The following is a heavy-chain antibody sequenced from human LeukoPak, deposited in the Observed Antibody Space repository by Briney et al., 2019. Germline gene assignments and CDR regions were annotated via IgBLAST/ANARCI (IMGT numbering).Heavy chain of an antibody. Sequence: GGSLRLSCAASGFTFSSYAMHWVRQAPGKGLEWVAVISYDGSNKYYADSVKGRFTISRDNAKNSLYLQMNSLRVEDTAVYFCARQGRSWDYWGQGTLVTVSS. CDR1: GFTFSSYA. CDR3: ARQGRSWDY. V-gene: IGHV3-30*04. J-gene: IGHJ4*02. CDR2: ISYDGSNK. D-gene: IGHD3-3*01.